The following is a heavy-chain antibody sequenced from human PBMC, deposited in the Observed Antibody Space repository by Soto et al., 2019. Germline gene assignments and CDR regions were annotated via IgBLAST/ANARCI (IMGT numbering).Heavy chain of an antibody. CDR1: GFTFSSCA. Sequence: QVQLVESGGGVVQPGRSLRLSCAASGFTFSSCAMHWVRQVPGKGLEWVAVISYDGSNKYYADSVKGRFTISRDNSKNTLYLQMNSLSAEDTAVYYCARAQGGYSGGYFDLWGRGTLVTVSS. D-gene: IGHD5-18*01. CDR3: ARAQGGYSGGYFDL. J-gene: IGHJ2*01. CDR2: ISYDGSNK. V-gene: IGHV3-30-3*01.